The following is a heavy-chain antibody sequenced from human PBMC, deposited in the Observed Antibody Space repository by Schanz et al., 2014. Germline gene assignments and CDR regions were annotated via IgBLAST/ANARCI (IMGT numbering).Heavy chain of an antibody. CDR1: GFTVSSNH. CDR3: ARVHQYDPRGWGYFDY. V-gene: IGHV3-66*01. CDR2: IYSGIGA. Sequence: EGQLAESGGGLVQPGGSLRLSCAVSGFTVSSNHMSWVRQAPGKGLEWVSVIYSGIGAYYADSVKDRFTVSRDNSKNTVYLQMNRLRAEDTAVYYCARVHQYDPRGWGYFDYWGQGALVTVSS. D-gene: IGHD3-16*01. J-gene: IGHJ4*02.